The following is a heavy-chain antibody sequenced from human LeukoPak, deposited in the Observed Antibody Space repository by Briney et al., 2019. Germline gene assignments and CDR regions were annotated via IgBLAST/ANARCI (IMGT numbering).Heavy chain of an antibody. CDR1: GGSISSYY. CDR2: IYTSGST. V-gene: IGHV4-4*07. CDR3: ARDGYYYASSAYYMDV. Sequence: PSETLSLTCTVSGGSISSYYWSWIRQPAGKGLEWIGRIYTSGSTNYNSSLKSRVTMSVDTSKNQFSLKLSSVTAADTAVYYCARDGYYYASSAYYMDVWGKGTTVTISS. D-gene: IGHD3-22*01. J-gene: IGHJ6*03.